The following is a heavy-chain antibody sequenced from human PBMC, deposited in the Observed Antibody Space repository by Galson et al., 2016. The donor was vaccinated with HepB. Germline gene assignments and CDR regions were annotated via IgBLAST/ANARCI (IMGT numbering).Heavy chain of an antibody. V-gene: IGHV3-30*18. CDR1: GFTFSNYG. Sequence: SLRLSCAASGFTFSNYGMTWVRQAPGKGLEWVAVISYHGINKYYADSVQGRFTISRDNSKNTLYLQLSSLRPEDTAIYYCAKAGSSGRSYWGQGTLVTVSS. J-gene: IGHJ4*02. D-gene: IGHD6-19*01. CDR2: ISYHGINK. CDR3: AKAGSSGRSY.